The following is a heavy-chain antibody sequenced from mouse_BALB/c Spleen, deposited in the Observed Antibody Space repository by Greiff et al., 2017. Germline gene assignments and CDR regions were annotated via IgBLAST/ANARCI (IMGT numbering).Heavy chain of an antibody. J-gene: IGHJ3*01. CDR2: INPSSGYT. D-gene: IGHD2-4*01. Sequence: VQLVESAAELARPGASVKMSCKASGYTFTSYTMHWVKQRPGQGLEWIGYINPSSGYTEYNQKFKDKTTLTADKSSSTAYMQLSSLTSEDSAVYYCARGYDYDDAWFAYWGQGTLVTVSA. V-gene: IGHV1-4*02. CDR1: GYTFTSYT. CDR3: ARGYDYDDAWFAY.